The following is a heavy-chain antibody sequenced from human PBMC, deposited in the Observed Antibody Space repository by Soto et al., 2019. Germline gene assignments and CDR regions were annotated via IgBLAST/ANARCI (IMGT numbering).Heavy chain of an antibody. V-gene: IGHV3-23*01. Sequence: EVQLLESGGGLVQPGGSLRLSCAASGFTFSSYAMNWVRQAPGKGLEWVSGISGSGGSTFYADSVKGRFTISRDNSKNTLYLQENSLRGEDTAVYYCAKSSKYYYDSSGYSAFDIGGQGTMVSVSS. CDR3: AKSSKYYYDSSGYSAFDI. CDR2: ISGSGGST. D-gene: IGHD3-22*01. J-gene: IGHJ3*02. CDR1: GFTFSSYA.